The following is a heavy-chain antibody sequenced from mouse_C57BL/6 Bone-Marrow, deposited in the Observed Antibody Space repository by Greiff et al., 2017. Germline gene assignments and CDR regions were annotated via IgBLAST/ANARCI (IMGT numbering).Heavy chain of an antibody. J-gene: IGHJ3*01. D-gene: IGHD1-1*01. CDR3: AGGSVVYYYGSSPWFAY. CDR2: IHPNSGST. Sequence: VQLQQPGAELVKPGASVKLSCKASGYTFTSYWMHWVKQRPGQGLEWIGMIHPNSGSTNYNEKFKSKATLTVDKSSSTSYMQLSSLTSEDSAVYYCAGGSVVYYYGSSPWFAYWGQGTLVTVSA. CDR1: GYTFTSYW. V-gene: IGHV1-64*01.